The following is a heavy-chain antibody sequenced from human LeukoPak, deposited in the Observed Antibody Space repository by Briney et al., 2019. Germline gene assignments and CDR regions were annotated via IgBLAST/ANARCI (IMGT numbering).Heavy chain of an antibody. V-gene: IGHV3-20*04. Sequence: PGGSLRLSCAASGFTFDDYGMSWVRQAPGKGLEWVSGINWNGGRTGYAESVKGRFTISRDNAKNSLYLQMNTLRAEDRAWYYCARAVSNSGWYGSVDYCGQGTLVTVSS. CDR1: GFTFDDYG. D-gene: IGHD6-19*01. CDR2: INWNGGRT. CDR3: ARAVSNSGWYGSVDY. J-gene: IGHJ4*02.